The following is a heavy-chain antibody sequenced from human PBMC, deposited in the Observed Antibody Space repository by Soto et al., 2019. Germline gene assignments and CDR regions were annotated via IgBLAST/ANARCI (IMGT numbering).Heavy chain of an antibody. Sequence: GTLSLTCAFSGGSISSSNWWSWVRQPPGKGLEWIGEIYHSGSTNYNPSLKSRVTISVDKSKNQFSLKLSSVTAADTAVYYCASGPGYYDFWSGYSRHYFDYWGQGTLVTVSS. CDR1: GGSISSSNW. D-gene: IGHD3-3*01. V-gene: IGHV4-4*02. CDR3: ASGPGYYDFWSGYSRHYFDY. J-gene: IGHJ4*02. CDR2: IYHSGST.